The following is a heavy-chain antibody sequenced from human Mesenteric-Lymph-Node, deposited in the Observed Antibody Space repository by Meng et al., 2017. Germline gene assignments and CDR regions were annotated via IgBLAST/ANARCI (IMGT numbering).Heavy chain of an antibody. CDR2: ISSTTIYI. Sequence: GESLKISCAASGFTFSSYSMNWVRQAPGKGLEWVSSISSTTIYIYQADSVRGRFTISRDNAKNSLYLQMNSLRAEDTAVYYCARGNYDILTGYYPYYFDYWGQGTLVTVSS. V-gene: IGHV3-21*01. J-gene: IGHJ4*02. D-gene: IGHD3-9*01. CDR3: ARGNYDILTGYYPYYFDY. CDR1: GFTFSSYS.